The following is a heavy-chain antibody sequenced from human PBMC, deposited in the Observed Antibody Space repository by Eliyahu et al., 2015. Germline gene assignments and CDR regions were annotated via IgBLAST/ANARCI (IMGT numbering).Heavy chain of an antibody. Sequence: EVQLVESGGGLVKPGGSLRLSCAASGFPFXSYXMXWVRQAPGKGLEWVSSISSSSSYIYYADSVKGRFTISRDNAKNSLYLQMNSLRAEDTAVYYCARVSSADVWLPNYYYYYMDVWGKGTTVTVSS. D-gene: IGHD3-22*01. CDR3: ARVSSADVWLPNYYYYYMDV. J-gene: IGHJ6*03. CDR2: ISSSSSYI. V-gene: IGHV3-21*01. CDR1: GFPFXSYX.